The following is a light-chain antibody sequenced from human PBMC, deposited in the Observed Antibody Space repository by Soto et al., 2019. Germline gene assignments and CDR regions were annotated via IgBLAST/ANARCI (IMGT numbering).Light chain of an antibody. CDR1: STDVGGYNY. CDR3: CSYAGRDTLYV. V-gene: IGLV2-11*01. J-gene: IGLJ1*01. CDR2: DVS. Sequence: QSALTRPRSVSGSPGQSVTISCTGTSTDVGGYNYVSWYQQHPGKVPKLMLYDVSKRPSGVPDRFSGSKSGNTASLTISGLQAEDEADHYCCSYAGRDTLYVFGSGTKLTVL.